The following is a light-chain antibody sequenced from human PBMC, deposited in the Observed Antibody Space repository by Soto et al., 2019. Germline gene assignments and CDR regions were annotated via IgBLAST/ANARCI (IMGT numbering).Light chain of an antibody. Sequence: EIVLTQSPGTLSLSPGERATLSCRASQTVSSSFLAWYQQKPGQAPRLLLYGASSRATGVPDRFSGSGSGTDFTLTISRLEPEDFAVYYCQQSGRSPRTFGQVTKVDIK. CDR3: QQSGRSPRT. CDR1: QTVSSSF. CDR2: GAS. J-gene: IGKJ1*01. V-gene: IGKV3-20*01.